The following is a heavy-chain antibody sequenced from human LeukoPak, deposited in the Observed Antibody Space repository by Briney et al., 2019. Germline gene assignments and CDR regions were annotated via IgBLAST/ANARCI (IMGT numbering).Heavy chain of an antibody. CDR2: INPNSGGT. CDR1: GYTFTGYY. D-gene: IGHD3-22*01. V-gene: IGHV1-2*02. J-gene: IGHJ5*02. Sequence: ASVKVSCKASGYTFTGYYMHWVRQAPGQGLEWMGWINPNSGGTNYAQKFQGRVTMTRDTSISTAYMELNRLRSDDTAVYYCARGPITMIVVVINDNWFDPWGQGTLVTVSP. CDR3: ARGPITMIVVVINDNWFDP.